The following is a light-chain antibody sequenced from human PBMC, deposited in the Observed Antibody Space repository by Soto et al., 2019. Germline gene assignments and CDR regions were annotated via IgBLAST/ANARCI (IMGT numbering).Light chain of an antibody. CDR1: QDISDY. V-gene: IGKV1-33*01. J-gene: IGKJ3*01. CDR2: YSS. Sequence: DIQMTQSPSSLSASVGDRVTITCQASQDISDYLNWYQQKPGKAHNILIYYSSNFEKGAPTRFSESCSSTDFTHTISILQPEDFAKYYGRRYENPPFTFRPATRVDVK. CDR3: RRYENPPFT.